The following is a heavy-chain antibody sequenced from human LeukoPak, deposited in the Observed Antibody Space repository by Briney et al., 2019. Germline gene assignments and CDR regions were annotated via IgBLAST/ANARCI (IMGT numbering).Heavy chain of an antibody. Sequence: ASVKVSCKASGGTYSSYAISWVRQAPGQGLEWMGGTIPIFGTANYAQKLQGRVTITADESTSTAYMELSSLRSEDTAVYYCARVKWRESAFDYWGQGTLVTVSS. D-gene: IGHD2-15*01. CDR3: ARVKWRESAFDY. J-gene: IGHJ4*02. CDR2: TIPIFGTA. V-gene: IGHV1-69*13. CDR1: GGTYSSYA.